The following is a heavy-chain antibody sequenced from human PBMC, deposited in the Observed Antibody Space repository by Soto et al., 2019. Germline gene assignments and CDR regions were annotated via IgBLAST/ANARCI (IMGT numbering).Heavy chain of an antibody. CDR3: ARRRYCSSTSCYTGPPQYYYGMDV. D-gene: IGHD2-2*02. J-gene: IGHJ6*02. Sequence: SETLSLTCTVSGGSISGSSYYWGWIRQPPGKGLEWIGSIYYSGSTYYNPSLKSRVTISVDTSKNQFSLKLSSVTAADTAVYYCARRRYCSSTSCYTGPPQYYYGMDVWGQGTTVTVSS. CDR1: GGSISGSSYY. CDR2: IYYSGST. V-gene: IGHV4-39*01.